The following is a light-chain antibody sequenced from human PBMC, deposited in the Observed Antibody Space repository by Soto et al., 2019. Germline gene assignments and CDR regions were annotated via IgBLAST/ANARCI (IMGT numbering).Light chain of an antibody. V-gene: IGKV1-9*01. CDR3: QQLNSYPRT. CDR2: AAS. Sequence: IQFTQSPSSLSASVGDRVTITCRASQGISSYLAWYQQKQGKAPKLLIYAASTLQSGVPSRFRGSGSGTDFTLTISRLQPEDFETYYCQQLNSYPRTFGQGTKVDIK. J-gene: IGKJ1*01. CDR1: QGISSY.